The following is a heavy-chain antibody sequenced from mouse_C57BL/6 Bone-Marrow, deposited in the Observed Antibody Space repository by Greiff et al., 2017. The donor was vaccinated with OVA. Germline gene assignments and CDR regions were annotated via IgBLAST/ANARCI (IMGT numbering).Heavy chain of an antibody. CDR2: IHPNSGST. CDR1: GYTFTSYW. Sequence: VQGVESGAELVKPGASVTLSCKASGYTFTSYWMHWVKQRPGQGLEWIGMIHPNSGSTNYNEKFKSKATLTVDKSSSTAYMQLSSLTSEDSAVYYCARWTDDAWFAYWGQGTLVTVSA. CDR3: ARWTDDAWFAY. V-gene: IGHV1-64*01. J-gene: IGHJ3*01.